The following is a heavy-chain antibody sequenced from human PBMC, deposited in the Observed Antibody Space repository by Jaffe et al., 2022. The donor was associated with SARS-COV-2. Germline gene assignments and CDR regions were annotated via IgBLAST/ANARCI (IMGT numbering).Heavy chain of an antibody. D-gene: IGHD3-16*01. Sequence: EVQLVESGGGLVKPGGSLRLSCAASGFTFSSYSMNWVRQAPGKGLEWVSSISSSSSYIYYADSVKGRFTISRDNAKNSLYLQMNSLRAEDTAVYYCARDRPLGYYYYGMDVWGQGTTVTVSS. V-gene: IGHV3-21*01. CDR1: GFTFSSYS. J-gene: IGHJ6*02. CDR2: ISSSSSYI. CDR3: ARDRPLGYYYYGMDV.